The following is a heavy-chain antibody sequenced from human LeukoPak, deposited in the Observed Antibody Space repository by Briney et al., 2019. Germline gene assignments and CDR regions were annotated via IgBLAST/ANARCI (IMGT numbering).Heavy chain of an antibody. V-gene: IGHV4-59*01. CDR1: GGSISSYY. CDR3: ARDSDYYYGMDV. CDR2: IYYSGST. Sequence: SETLSLTCTVSGGSISSYYWSWIRQPPGKGLEWIGYIYYSGSTNYNPSLKSRVTISVDTSKNQFSLKLSSVTAADTAVYYCARDSDYYYGMDVWSQGTTVTVSS. D-gene: IGHD3-10*01. J-gene: IGHJ6*02.